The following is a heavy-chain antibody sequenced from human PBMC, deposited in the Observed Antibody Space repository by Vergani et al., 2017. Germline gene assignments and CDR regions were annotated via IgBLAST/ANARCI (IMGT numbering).Heavy chain of an antibody. CDR2: IWYDGSNK. CDR1: GFTFSRYG. CDR3: AREYYYYMDV. V-gene: IGHV3-33*01. Sequence: VQLLESGGGVVQPGRSLRLSCAASGFTFSRYGMHWVRQAPGKGLEWVAVIWYDGSNKYYADSVKGRFTISRDNSKNTLYLQMNSLRAEDTAVYYCAREYYYYMDVWGKGTTVTVSS. J-gene: IGHJ6*03.